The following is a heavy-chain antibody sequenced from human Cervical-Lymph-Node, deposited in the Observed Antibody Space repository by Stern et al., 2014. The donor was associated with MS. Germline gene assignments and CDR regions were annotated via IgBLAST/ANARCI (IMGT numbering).Heavy chain of an antibody. CDR2: LFPVFGTP. CDR1: GGTFSKFP. Sequence: QVQLAQSGAEVMKPGSSVKVSCKASGGTFSKFPSSWVRQAPGPGLAWMGGLFPVFGTPTYAQEFRGRVTITADVSTSTVYMELSSLRSDDTAVYYCALSSETSDRWYSLGYDLWGQGTLVTVSS. J-gene: IGHJ5*02. V-gene: IGHV1-69*01. D-gene: IGHD6-13*01. CDR3: ALSSETSDRWYSLGYDL.